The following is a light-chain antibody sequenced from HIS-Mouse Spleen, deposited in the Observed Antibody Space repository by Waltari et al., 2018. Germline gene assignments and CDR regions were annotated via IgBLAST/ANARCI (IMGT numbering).Light chain of an antibody. Sequence: EIVLTPSTGTLSSSPEERATISCRTSRRISSSYLAWYQQKPGQAPRLLLYGSSSKATGIPDRFSGSGSRTYFTLTISRLDPEYFAVYYCQQYSSSSTFGQGTRLEIK. CDR2: GSS. V-gene: IGKV3-20*01. CDR1: RRISSSY. J-gene: IGKJ5*01. CDR3: QQYSSSST.